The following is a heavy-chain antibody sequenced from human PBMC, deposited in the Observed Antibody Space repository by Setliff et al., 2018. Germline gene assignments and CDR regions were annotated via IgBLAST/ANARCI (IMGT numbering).Heavy chain of an antibody. CDR2: VFFTGST. D-gene: IGHD2-21*02. V-gene: IGHV4-59*01. CDR3: ARGGVTAVWDLTD. Sequence: PSETLSPTCTVSGDSINDYYWSWIRQSPGKGLEWIGYVFFTGSTAYNPSLGSRVTISLDRSKGQFSLKVTSVTAADTAVYYCARGGVTAVWDLTDWGQGTLVTVSS. CDR1: GDSINDYY. J-gene: IGHJ4*02.